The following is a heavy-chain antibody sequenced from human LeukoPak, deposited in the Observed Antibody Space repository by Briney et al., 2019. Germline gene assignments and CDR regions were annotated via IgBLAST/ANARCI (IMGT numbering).Heavy chain of an antibody. D-gene: IGHD2-2*01. V-gene: IGHV3-23*01. CDR3: AKEVGYCSGTSCYAPLY. CDR1: GFTFSTYA. CDR2: IKGGGGDP. Sequence: PGGSLRLSCAASGFTFSTYAMGWVRQAPGKGLEWVSSIKGGGGDPFYADSVKGRFTISRDNSKITLFLQLNSLRAEDTAVYYCAKEVGYCSGTSCYAPLYWGQGTLVTVSS. J-gene: IGHJ4*02.